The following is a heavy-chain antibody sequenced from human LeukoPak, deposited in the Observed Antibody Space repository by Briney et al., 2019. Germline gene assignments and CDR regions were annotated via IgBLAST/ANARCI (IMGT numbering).Heavy chain of an antibody. CDR2: INPSGGSR. Sequence: ASVKVSCKASGYTFMSYHMHWVRQAPGQGLEWMGIINPSGGSRSNAQKFQGRVTVTRDTSTTTVYMELSSLRSEDTAVYYCARSYYDSSSGMDVWGQGTTVTISS. V-gene: IGHV1-46*01. J-gene: IGHJ6*02. CDR1: GYTFMSYH. CDR3: ARSYYDSSSGMDV. D-gene: IGHD3-22*01.